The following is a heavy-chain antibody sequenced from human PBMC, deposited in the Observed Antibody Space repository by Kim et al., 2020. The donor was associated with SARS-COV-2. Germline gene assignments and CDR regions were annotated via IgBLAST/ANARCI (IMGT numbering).Heavy chain of an antibody. Sequence: GGSLRLSCVASGFTFTNHWMKWVRQAPGKGLEWLASINQDGSTTHYVDSVKGRSAISRDNSKNSVFLQMNSLRAEDTAIYYCARDWDWCNFNWGQGTLVTVSS. CDR2: INQDGSTT. J-gene: IGHJ4*02. D-gene: IGHD2-8*02. CDR1: GFTFTNHW. V-gene: IGHV3-7*03. CDR3: ARDWDWCNFN.